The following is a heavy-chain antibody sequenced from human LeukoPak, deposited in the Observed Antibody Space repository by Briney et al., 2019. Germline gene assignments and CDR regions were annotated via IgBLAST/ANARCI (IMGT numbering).Heavy chain of an antibody. CDR2: IYYSGST. J-gene: IGHJ4*02. D-gene: IGHD3-10*01. CDR1: GGXISSSSYY. CDR3: ARHPRGFGELLPTHFDY. Sequence: SETLSLTCTVSGGXISSSSYYWGWIRQPPGKGLEWIGSIYYSGSTYYNPSLKSRVTISVDTSKNQFSLKLSSVTAADTAVYYCARHPRGFGELLPTHFDYWGQGTLVTVSS. V-gene: IGHV4-39*01.